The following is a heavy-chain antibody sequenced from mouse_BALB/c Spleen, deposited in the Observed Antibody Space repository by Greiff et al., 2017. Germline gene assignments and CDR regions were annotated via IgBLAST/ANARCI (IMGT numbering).Heavy chain of an antibody. V-gene: IGHV2-2*02. D-gene: IGHD2-4*01. Sequence: QVQLQQSGPGLVQPSQSLSITCTVSGFSLTSYGVHWVRQSPGKGLEWLGVIWSGGSTDYNAAFISRLSISKDNSKSQVFFKMNSLQANDTAIYYCARKGNDYDWCAYWGQGTLVTVSA. J-gene: IGHJ3*01. CDR2: IWSGGST. CDR3: ARKGNDYDWCAY. CDR1: GFSLTSYG.